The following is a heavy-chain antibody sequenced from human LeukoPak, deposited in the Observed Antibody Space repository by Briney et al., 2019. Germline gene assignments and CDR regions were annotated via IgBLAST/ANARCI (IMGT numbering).Heavy chain of an antibody. V-gene: IGHV3-74*01. CDR1: GFTFSSYW. J-gene: IGHJ4*02. CDR3: ARSWVVATDVVY. Sequence: GGSLRVSSAASGFTFSSYWVHWVCPDPGKGLVWVSRINSDVSRTRSADSVKGRFTISRDNAKKTLYLQMNSLRAEDTAVYYCARSWVVATDVVYWGEGTLVTVSS. CDR2: INSDVSRT. D-gene: IGHD2-15*01.